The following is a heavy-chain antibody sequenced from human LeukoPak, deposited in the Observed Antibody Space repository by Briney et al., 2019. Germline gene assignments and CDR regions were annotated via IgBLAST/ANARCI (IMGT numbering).Heavy chain of an antibody. D-gene: IGHD2-2*01. CDR2: ISVYNGNT. Sequence: ASVKASCKASGYAFTNYAISWVRQAPGQRLEWMGWISVYNGNTNYAQKLQGRVTMTADTSTTTAYMELRSLRSDDTAVYYCARGYCSSATCRHFDYWGQGALVTVSS. CDR3: ARGYCSSATCRHFDY. V-gene: IGHV1-18*01. CDR1: GYAFTNYA. J-gene: IGHJ4*02.